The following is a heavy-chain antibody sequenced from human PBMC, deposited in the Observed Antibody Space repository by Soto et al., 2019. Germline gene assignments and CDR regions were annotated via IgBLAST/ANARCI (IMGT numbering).Heavy chain of an antibody. CDR1: GDSITSGDYY. Sequence: VQLQESGPGLVKPSQTLSLTCTVSGDSITSGDYYWSWIRQPPGKGLEWIGYIYYSGNTNYNPSLKSRVIMSVATSNNQFSLKLTSVTAADTAVYYCASFVGLLWGGVSPAESWGSYYFDNWGQGTLVTVSS. CDR2: IYYSGNT. V-gene: IGHV4-30-4*01. J-gene: IGHJ4*02. D-gene: IGHD2-8*01. CDR3: ASFVGLLWGGVSPAESWGSYYFDN.